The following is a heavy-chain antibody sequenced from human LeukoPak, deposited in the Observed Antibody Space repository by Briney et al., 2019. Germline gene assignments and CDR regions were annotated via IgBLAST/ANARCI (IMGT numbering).Heavy chain of an antibody. D-gene: IGHD2-2*01. V-gene: IGHV3-21*04. Sequence: GGSLRLSCEASGFTFSTYNMNWVRQAPGKRLEWVSSITSTSSYVFYADSVKGRFTISRDNSKNTLYLQMNSLRAEDTAVYYCAKDRCSSTSCYAGAFDIWGQGTMVTVSS. CDR3: AKDRCSSTSCYAGAFDI. J-gene: IGHJ3*02. CDR2: ITSTSSYV. CDR1: GFTFSTYN.